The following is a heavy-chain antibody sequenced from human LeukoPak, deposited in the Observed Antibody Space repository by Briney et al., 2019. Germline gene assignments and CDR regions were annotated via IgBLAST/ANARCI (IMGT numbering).Heavy chain of an antibody. CDR3: AREMATIQSFDY. J-gene: IGHJ4*02. V-gene: IGHV1-2*02. CDR1: GYTFTGYY. D-gene: IGHD5-24*01. Sequence: ASVKVSCKASGYTFTGYYMHWVRQAPGQGLEWMGWINPNSGGTNYAQEFQGRVTMTRDTSISTAYMELSRLRSDDTAVYYCAREMATIQSFDYWGQGTLVTVSS. CDR2: INPNSGGT.